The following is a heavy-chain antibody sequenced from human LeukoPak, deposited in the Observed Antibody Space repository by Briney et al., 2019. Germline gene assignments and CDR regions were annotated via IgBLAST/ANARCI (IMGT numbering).Heavy chain of an antibody. D-gene: IGHD3-22*01. J-gene: IGHJ6*02. CDR3: ARGPSGVYYYDSSGYQNYYYYYGMDV. Sequence: PSETLSLTCAVYGGSFSGYYWSWIRQPPGKGLGWIGEINHSGSTNYNPSLKSRVTISVDTSKNQFSLKLSSVTAADTAVYYCARGPSGVYYYDSSGYQNYYYYYGMDVWGQRTTVTVSS. CDR2: INHSGST. V-gene: IGHV4-34*01. CDR1: GGSFSGYY.